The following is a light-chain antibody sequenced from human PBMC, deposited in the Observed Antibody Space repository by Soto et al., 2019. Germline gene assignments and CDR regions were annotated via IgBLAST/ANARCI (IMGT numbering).Light chain of an antibody. CDR2: DNY. J-gene: IGLJ1*01. CDR3: GAWDDRLTAYV. Sequence: QSVLTQPPSLSAAPGQEVTISCSGSGSNVDYNSVSWYQQLPGTAPKLLIYDNYKRPSGIPARFSGSKSGTSASLGITGLQTGDEADYYCGAWDDRLTAYVFGSGTKLTVL. CDR1: GSNVDYNS. V-gene: IGLV1-51*01.